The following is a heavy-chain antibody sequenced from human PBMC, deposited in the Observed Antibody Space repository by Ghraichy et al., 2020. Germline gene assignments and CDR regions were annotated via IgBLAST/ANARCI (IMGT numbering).Heavy chain of an antibody. V-gene: IGHV4-59*01. D-gene: IGHD3-3*01. Sequence: SETLSLTCTVSGGSISSYYWSWIRQPPGKGLEWIGYIYYSGSTNYNPSLKSRVTISVDPSKNQFSLKLSSVTAADTAVYYCARGVQFRFLEWLPAPYYYDMDVWGQGTTVTVSS. CDR3: ARGVQFRFLEWLPAPYYYDMDV. CDR2: IYYSGST. J-gene: IGHJ6*02. CDR1: GGSISSYY.